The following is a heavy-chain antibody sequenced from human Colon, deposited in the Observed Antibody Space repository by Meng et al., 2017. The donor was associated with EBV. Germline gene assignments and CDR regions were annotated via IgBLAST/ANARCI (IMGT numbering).Heavy chain of an antibody. CDR3: ARGPSRWLQFSFDY. CDR2: IYYSGST. Sequence: QVQLQESGPGLVKPSQTLSLTCTASGGSISSGGYYWSWIRQHPGKGLEWIGYIYYSGSTYYNPSLKSRVTISIDTSKNQFSLKPSSVTAADTAVYYCARGPSRWLQFSFDYWGQGTLVTVSS. J-gene: IGHJ4*02. CDR1: GGSISSGGYY. V-gene: IGHV4-31*03. D-gene: IGHD5-24*01.